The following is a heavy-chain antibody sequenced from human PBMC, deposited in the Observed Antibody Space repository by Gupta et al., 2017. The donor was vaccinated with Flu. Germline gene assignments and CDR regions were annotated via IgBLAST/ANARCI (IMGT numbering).Heavy chain of an antibody. CDR1: GFTFTNAW. CDR3: ATIISGEWTWPTCYDFWKY. D-gene: IGHD3-3*01. CDR2: MRTVTYGAAT. J-gene: IGHJ4*02. Sequence: EVQLVESGGGLVKPGVSLRLSCAASGFTFTNAWMSWVRQAPGKGLEWGGRMRTVTYGAATDYAANVKVRGTISRDDSRDKLYLQMKSLANADKAVYYCATIISGEWTWPTCYDFWKYWVEVTLV. V-gene: IGHV3-15*01.